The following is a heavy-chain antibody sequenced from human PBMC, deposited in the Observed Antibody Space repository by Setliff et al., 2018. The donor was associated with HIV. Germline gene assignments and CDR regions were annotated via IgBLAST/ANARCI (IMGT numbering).Heavy chain of an antibody. CDR1: GYSISSHY. J-gene: IGHJ5*02. CDR2: IFSSGST. Sequence: SETLSLTCTVSGYSISSHYWSWIRQPPGKELEWIGYIFSSGSTTYNPSLKSRVTISIDTSKNQFSLRLTSVSAADTALYYCAGSMGATKGSWFEPWGQGTLVTVSS. D-gene: IGHD1-26*01. V-gene: IGHV4-59*11. CDR3: AGSMGATKGSWFEP.